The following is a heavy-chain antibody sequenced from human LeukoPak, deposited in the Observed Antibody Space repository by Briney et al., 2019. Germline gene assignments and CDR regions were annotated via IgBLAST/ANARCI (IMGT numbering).Heavy chain of an antibody. D-gene: IGHD6-13*01. CDR1: GYTFTGYY. CDR2: IYPNNGGT. Sequence: GASVKVSCKASGYTFTGYYMHWVRQAPGQGLEWMGWIYPNNGGTNYAQKFQGRVTMTRDTSINTAYMELSRLRSDDTAVYYCARDWSGGAAAVYYWGQGTLVTVSS. J-gene: IGHJ4*02. CDR3: ARDWSGGAAAVYY. V-gene: IGHV1-2*02.